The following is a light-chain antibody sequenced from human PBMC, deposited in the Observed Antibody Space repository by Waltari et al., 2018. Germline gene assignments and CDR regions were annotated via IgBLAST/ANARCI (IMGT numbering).Light chain of an antibody. CDR2: EAT. J-gene: IGKJ3*01. CDR1: QSIGSW. CDR3: QRYNSYPIT. Sequence: DIQMTQSPSTLSASVGDRVTITCRASQSIGSWLAWYQQKPGKAPKLLIYEATSLESGVPSRVSASGSGTEFTLTISSQKPDDFATYYCQRYNSYPITFGPGTKVDI. V-gene: IGKV1-5*03.